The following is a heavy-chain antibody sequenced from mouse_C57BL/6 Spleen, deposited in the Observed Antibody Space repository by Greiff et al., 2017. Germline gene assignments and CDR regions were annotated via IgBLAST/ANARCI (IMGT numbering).Heavy chain of an antibody. CDR1: GYTFTDYN. CDR2: INPNNGGT. J-gene: IGHJ2*01. CDR3: AITTDSYYFDY. Sequence: EVQLQESGPELVKPGASVKMSCKASGYTFTDYNMHWVKQSHGKSLEWIGYINPNNGGTSYNQKFKGKATLTVNKSSSTAYMELRSLTSEDSAVYYCAITTDSYYFDYWGQGTTLTVSS. V-gene: IGHV1-22*01. D-gene: IGHD1-1*01.